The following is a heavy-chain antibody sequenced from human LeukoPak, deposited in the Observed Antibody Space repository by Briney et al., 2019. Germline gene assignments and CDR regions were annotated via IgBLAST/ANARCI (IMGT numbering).Heavy chain of an antibody. J-gene: IGHJ4*02. D-gene: IGHD2-21*02. CDR3: ARGPCGGDCYSFDY. Sequence: GGSLRLSCAASGFTFSSYAMHWVRQAPGKGLEYVSAISSNGGSTYYANSVKGRFTISRDNSKNTLYLQMGSLRAEDMAVYYCARGPCGGDCYSFDYWGQGTLVTVSS. CDR1: GFTFSSYA. CDR2: ISSNGGST. V-gene: IGHV3-64*01.